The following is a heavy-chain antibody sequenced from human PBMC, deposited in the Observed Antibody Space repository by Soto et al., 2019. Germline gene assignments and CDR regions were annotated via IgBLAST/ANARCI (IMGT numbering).Heavy chain of an antibody. CDR2: IIPNFGST. CDR3: AREDSIPFYYGVDV. Sequence: QVQLVQSGAEVKKPGSSVKVSCKASGGSFGTYAVSWVRQAPGQGIEWMGAIIPNFGSTNYAQKCQGRPTSTADKSTSTAYMELSRLKSEDTAVYYCAREDSIPFYYGVDVCGQGTTVTVSS. V-gene: IGHV1-69*06. D-gene: IGHD2-21*01. CDR1: GGSFGTYA. J-gene: IGHJ6*02.